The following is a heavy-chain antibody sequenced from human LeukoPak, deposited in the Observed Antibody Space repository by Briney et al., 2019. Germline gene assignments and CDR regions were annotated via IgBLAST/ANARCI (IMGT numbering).Heavy chain of an antibody. D-gene: IGHD3-22*01. V-gene: IGHV3-9*01. J-gene: IGHJ4*02. CDR2: ISWNSGSI. CDR1: GLTFDDYA. Sequence: GRSLRLSCAASGLTFDDYAMHWVRQAPGKGLEWVSGISWNSGSIGYADSVKGRFTISRDNAKNSLYLQMNSLRAEDTAVYYCARGFSSDSSGYFTVDYWGQGTLVTVSS. CDR3: ARGFSSDSSGYFTVDY.